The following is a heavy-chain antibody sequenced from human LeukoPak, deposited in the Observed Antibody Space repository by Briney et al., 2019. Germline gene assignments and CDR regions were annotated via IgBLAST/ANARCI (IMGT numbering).Heavy chain of an antibody. CDR3: ARDILTGSQSRYQH. CDR1: GFTFSSYS. V-gene: IGHV3-21*01. Sequence: GGSLRLSCAASGFTFSSYSMNWVRQAPGKGLEWFSSISSNNNYIYYADSVKGRLTISRDNAKNSLYLQMNSLRADDTAVYYCARDILTGSQSRYQHWGQGTLVTVSS. CDR2: ISSNNNYI. J-gene: IGHJ1*01. D-gene: IGHD3-9*01.